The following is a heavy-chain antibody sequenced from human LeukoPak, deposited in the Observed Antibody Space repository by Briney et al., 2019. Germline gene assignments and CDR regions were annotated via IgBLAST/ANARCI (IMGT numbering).Heavy chain of an antibody. V-gene: IGHV4-34*01. D-gene: IGHD6-13*01. CDR2: INHSGST. CDR3: ASLAAAGTPFDY. CDR1: GGSFSGYY. Sequence: SETLSLTCAVYGGSFSGYYWSWIRQPPGKGLEWIGEINHSGSTNYHPSLKSRVTISVDTSKNQFSLKLSSVTAADTAVYYCASLAAAGTPFDYWGQGTLVTVSS. J-gene: IGHJ4*02.